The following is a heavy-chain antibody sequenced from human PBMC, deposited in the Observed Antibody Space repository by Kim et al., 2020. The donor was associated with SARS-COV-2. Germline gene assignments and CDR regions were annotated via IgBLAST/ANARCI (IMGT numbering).Heavy chain of an antibody. CDR1: GYSFTSYW. CDR2: IYPGDSDT. D-gene: IGHD3-10*01. Sequence: GESLKISCKGSGYSFTSYWIGWVRQMPGKGLEWMGIIYPGDSDTRYSPSFQGQVTISADKSISTAYLQWSSLKASDTAMYYCAARPFIYYGSGSYSKLGRHNDAFDIWGQGTMVTVSS. J-gene: IGHJ3*02. V-gene: IGHV5-51*01. CDR3: AARPFIYYGSGSYSKLGRHNDAFDI.